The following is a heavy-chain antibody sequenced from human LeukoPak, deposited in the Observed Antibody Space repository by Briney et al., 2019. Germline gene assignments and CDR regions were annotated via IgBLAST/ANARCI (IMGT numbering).Heavy chain of an antibody. D-gene: IGHD3-22*01. Sequence: SETLSLTCAVSGGSISSTGYCWAWIRQPPGKGLEWIGTIYYSGSTYHNTSLKSRITMSVDTSRNQFSLKLSSVDAADTAVYYCAKAGVRYFDSSGLFAFDFWGQGTTVTVSS. CDR3: AKAGVRYFDSSGLFAFDF. CDR1: GGSISSTGYC. J-gene: IGHJ3*01. V-gene: IGHV4-39*01. CDR2: IYYSGST.